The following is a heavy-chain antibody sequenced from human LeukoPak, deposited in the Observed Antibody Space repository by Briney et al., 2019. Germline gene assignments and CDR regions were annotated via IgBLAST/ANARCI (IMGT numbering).Heavy chain of an antibody. Sequence: LETLSLTCAVYGGSFSGYYWSWIRQPPGKGLEWIGEIYHSGSTNYNPSLKSRVTISVDKSKNQFSLKLSSVTAADTAVYYCARGLSQQLVRGWFDPWGQGTLVTVSS. D-gene: IGHD6-13*01. CDR1: GGSFSGYY. CDR2: IYHSGST. V-gene: IGHV4-34*01. CDR3: ARGLSQQLVRGWFDP. J-gene: IGHJ5*02.